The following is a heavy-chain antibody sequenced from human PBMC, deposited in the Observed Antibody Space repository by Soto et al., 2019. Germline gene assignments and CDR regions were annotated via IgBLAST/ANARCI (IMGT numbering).Heavy chain of an antibody. CDR3: AREIPDYFCICYFMRDSYYGMDV. CDR2: ISGSGGST. Sequence: GGSLRLSCAASGFTFSSYAMSWVRQAPGKGLEWVSAISGSGGSTYYADSVKGRFTISRDNSKNTLYLQMNSLRAEDTAVYYCAREIPDYFCICYFMRDSYYGMDVWGQGTTVTVSS. V-gene: IGHV3-23*01. D-gene: IGHD3-3*01. J-gene: IGHJ6*02. CDR1: GFTFSSYA.